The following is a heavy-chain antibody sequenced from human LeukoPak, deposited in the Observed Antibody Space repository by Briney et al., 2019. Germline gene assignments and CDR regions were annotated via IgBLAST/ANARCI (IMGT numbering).Heavy chain of an antibody. V-gene: IGHV3-33*06. Sequence: PGRSLRLSCAASGLTFSSFGLHWVRQAAGKGLEWVALIRSDGSSKNYADSVKGRFTISRDTSKNTVHLQMNNLRAEDTAVCYCAKWSGDYPSYYLDYWGQGTLVTVSS. CDR1: GLTFSSFG. D-gene: IGHD4-17*01. J-gene: IGHJ4*02. CDR2: IRSDGSSK. CDR3: AKWSGDYPSYYLDY.